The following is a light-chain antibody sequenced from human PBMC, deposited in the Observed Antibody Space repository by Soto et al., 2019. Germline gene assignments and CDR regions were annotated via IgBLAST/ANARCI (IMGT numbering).Light chain of an antibody. CDR2: SNN. CDR1: SSNIGSNY. CDR3: AAWDDSLSGSV. V-gene: IGLV1-47*02. Sequence: QSVLTQPPSASGTPGQRVTFSCSGSSSNIGSNYVYWYQQLPGTAPKLLIYSNNQRPSGVPDRFSGSKSGTSASLAISGLRSEDEADYYCAAWDDSLSGSVFGGGTKLTVL. J-gene: IGLJ2*01.